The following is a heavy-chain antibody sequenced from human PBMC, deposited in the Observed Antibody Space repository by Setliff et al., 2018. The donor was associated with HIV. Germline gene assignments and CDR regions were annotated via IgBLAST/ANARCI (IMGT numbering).Heavy chain of an antibody. CDR3: ARGAWYTSGWYSSRYTDV. CDR2: MNPNSGNT. V-gene: IGHV1-8*02. CDR1: GYTFTNSD. D-gene: IGHD6-19*01. Sequence: ASVKVSCKASGYTFTNSDINWVRQATGQGLEWVGWMNPNSGNTGYAQKFQGRVIMTRDTSITTAYMELSSLRSDDTAVYYCARGAWYTSGWYSSRYTDVWGKGTTVTVSS. J-gene: IGHJ6*03.